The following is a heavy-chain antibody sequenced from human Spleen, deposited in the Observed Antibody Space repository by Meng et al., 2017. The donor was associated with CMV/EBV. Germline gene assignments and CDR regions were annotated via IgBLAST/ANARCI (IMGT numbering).Heavy chain of an antibody. CDR3: ARSTYYYDSSGRRGRYFDL. D-gene: IGHD3-22*01. J-gene: IGHJ2*01. V-gene: IGHV4-34*01. CDR2: INHSGST. Sequence: QVQLQRWAAGLLKPSGTLSLTRTVYGGSFSGYYWSWIRQPPGKGLEWIGEINHSGSTNYNPSLKSRVTISVDTSKNQFSLKLSSVTAADTAVYYCARSTYYYDSSGRRGRYFDLWGRGTLVTVSS. CDR1: GGSFSGYY.